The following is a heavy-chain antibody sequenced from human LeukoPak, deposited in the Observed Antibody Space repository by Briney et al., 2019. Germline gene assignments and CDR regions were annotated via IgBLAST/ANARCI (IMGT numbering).Heavy chain of an antibody. V-gene: IGHV1-2*02. D-gene: IGHD6-13*01. CDR1: GSTFTGYY. CDR2: INPNTGET. Sequence: ASVKVSCKASGSTFTGYYMHWVRQAPGPGLEWMGWINPNTGETKYAQTFHGRVTMTRDTSISTAYMELTRLRSDDSGVYYCARGETEETGTRPDAFDIWGQGTMVTVSS. CDR3: ARGETEETGTRPDAFDI. J-gene: IGHJ3*02.